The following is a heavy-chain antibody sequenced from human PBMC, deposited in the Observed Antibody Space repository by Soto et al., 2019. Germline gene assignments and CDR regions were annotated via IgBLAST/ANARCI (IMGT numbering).Heavy chain of an antibody. Sequence: SETLSLTCTVSGASINSAAYYWSWIRQRPGEGLEWIGFISYGGYTFQNPSLKSRLLLSVATSKNQFSLELSFVTAADTAVYYCARGPTPSWSSYRFSYFDSWGPGSLVTVSS. V-gene: IGHV4-31*03. CDR1: GASINSAAYY. CDR3: ARGPTPSWSSYRFSYFDS. D-gene: IGHD3-16*02. J-gene: IGHJ4*01. CDR2: ISYGGYT.